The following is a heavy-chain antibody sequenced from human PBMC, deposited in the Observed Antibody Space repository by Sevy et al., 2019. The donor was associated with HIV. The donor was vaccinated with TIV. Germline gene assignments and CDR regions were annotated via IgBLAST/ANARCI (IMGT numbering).Heavy chain of an antibody. V-gene: IGHV3-33*01. CDR1: GFAFSTYG. CDR2: IWYEGINK. CDR3: ARERRSSGIDY. D-gene: IGHD3-10*01. Sequence: GGSLRVSCTASGFAFSTYGMHWVRQAPGKGLEWVAIIWYEGINKDYAEPVKGRFTISRDNSKNTLYLQMNSLRVDDTTVYYCARERRSSGIDYWGKETLDTVSS. J-gene: IGHJ4*01.